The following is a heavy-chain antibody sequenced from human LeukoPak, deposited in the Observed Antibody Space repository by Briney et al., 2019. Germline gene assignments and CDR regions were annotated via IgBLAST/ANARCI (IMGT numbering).Heavy chain of an antibody. D-gene: IGHD6-19*01. CDR3: ARARVAVADYYMDV. J-gene: IGHJ6*03. CDR2: INWNGGST. V-gene: IGHV3-20*04. Sequence: GGSLRLSCAASGFTFDDYGMSWVRQAPGKGLEWVSGINWNGGSTGYADSVKGRFTISRDNAKNSLYLQMNSLRAEDTALYYCARARVAVADYYMDVWGKGTTVTVSS. CDR1: GFTFDDYG.